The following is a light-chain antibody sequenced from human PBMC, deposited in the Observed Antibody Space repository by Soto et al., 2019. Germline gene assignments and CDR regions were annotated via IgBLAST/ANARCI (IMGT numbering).Light chain of an antibody. J-gene: IGKJ1*01. CDR2: DTS. CDR1: QRISAP. Sequence: EIRMTQSPSTLSASVGDRVTISFRASQRISAPLAWYQQKSGQAPRLLICDTSTRDSGVPSRFSGSSSGTHFTLTINSLQSEDVAIYYCQPSYNSPLTFGRGTNVDI. V-gene: IGKV1-5*01. CDR3: QPSYNSPLT.